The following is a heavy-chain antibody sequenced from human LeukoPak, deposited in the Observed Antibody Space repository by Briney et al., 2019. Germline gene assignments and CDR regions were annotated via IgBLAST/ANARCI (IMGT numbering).Heavy chain of an antibody. CDR1: GGTFSSYA. CDR3: ARDSLRVDVYNWFDP. V-gene: IGHV1-69*04. D-gene: IGHD5/OR15-5a*01. CDR2: IIPILGIA. Sequence: SVKVSCKASGGTFSSYAISWVRQAPGQGLEWMGRIIPILGIASYAQKFQGRVTITADKSTSTAYMELSSLRSEDTAVYYCARDSLRVDVYNWFDPWGQGTLVTVSS. J-gene: IGHJ5*02.